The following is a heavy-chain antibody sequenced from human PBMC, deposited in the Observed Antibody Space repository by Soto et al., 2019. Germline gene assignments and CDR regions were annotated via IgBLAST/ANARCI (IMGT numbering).Heavy chain of an antibody. CDR1: GYTFTSYA. J-gene: IGHJ4*02. V-gene: IGHV1-3*01. CDR3: ARPGSYYYDSSGFDY. D-gene: IGHD3-22*01. CDR2: INAGNGNT. Sequence: ASVKVSCKASGYTFTSYAMHWVRQAPGQRLEWMGWINAGNGNTKYSQKFQGRVTMTGDTSASTAYMELSSLRSEDTAVYYCARPGSYYYDSSGFDYWGQGTLVTVSS.